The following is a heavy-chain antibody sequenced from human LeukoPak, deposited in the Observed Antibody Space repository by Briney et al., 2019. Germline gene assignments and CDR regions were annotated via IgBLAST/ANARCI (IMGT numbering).Heavy chain of an antibody. CDR3: ARDKAGDHDY. CDR2: IWYDGSNK. D-gene: IGHD7-27*01. CDR1: GFSFSSYG. Sequence: PGRSLRLSCAASGFSFSSYGMHWVRQAPGKGLEWVAVIWYDGSNKYYADSVKGRFTISRDNSKNTLYLQMNSLRAEDTAVYYCARDKAGDHDYWGQGTLVTVSS. J-gene: IGHJ4*02. V-gene: IGHV3-33*08.